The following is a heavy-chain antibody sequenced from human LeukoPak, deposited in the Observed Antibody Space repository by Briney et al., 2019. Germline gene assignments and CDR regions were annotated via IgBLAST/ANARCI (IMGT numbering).Heavy chain of an antibody. V-gene: IGHV4-39*01. Sequence: PSETLSLTCTVSGVSISSTSYYWGWIRQPPGKGLEWIGSIFYSGTTYYNPSLKSRVTISVDTSKQQFSLKLSSVTAADTAVYYCARHSEDYYDSSGCLDYWGQGTLVTVSS. CDR1: GVSISSTSYY. CDR3: ARHSEDYYDSSGCLDY. J-gene: IGHJ4*02. D-gene: IGHD3-22*01. CDR2: IFYSGTT.